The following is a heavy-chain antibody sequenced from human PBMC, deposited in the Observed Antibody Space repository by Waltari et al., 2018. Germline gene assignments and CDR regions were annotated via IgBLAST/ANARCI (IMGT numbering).Heavy chain of an antibody. CDR3: ARGGLQGDNWFDP. CDR1: GGTFRSYA. J-gene: IGHJ5*02. Sequence: QVQLVQSGAEVKKPGSSVKLSCKASGGTFRSYAIHRVRQAPGQGLEWMGRIIPICGTANYAQKFQGRVTITADKSTSTAYMELSSLRSEDTAVYYCARGGLQGDNWFDPWGQGTLVTVSS. D-gene: IGHD1-26*01. CDR2: IIPICGTA. V-gene: IGHV1-69*08.